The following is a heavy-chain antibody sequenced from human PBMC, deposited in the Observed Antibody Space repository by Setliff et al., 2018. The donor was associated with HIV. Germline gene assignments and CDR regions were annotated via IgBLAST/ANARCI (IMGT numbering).Heavy chain of an antibody. J-gene: IGHJ4*02. D-gene: IGHD3-22*01. CDR3: ASGEPYYYDSTGYSGNYFDY. CDR1: GGSISTYF. CDR2: IYYTGST. V-gene: IGHV4-59*12. Sequence: SETLSLTCTVSGGSISTYFWSWVRQTPGKGLEWIGYIYYTGSTSYNPSFRSRVTISVDKSKNQFSLKLASVTAADTAVYYCASGEPYYYDSTGYSGNYFDYWGQGTLVTVSS.